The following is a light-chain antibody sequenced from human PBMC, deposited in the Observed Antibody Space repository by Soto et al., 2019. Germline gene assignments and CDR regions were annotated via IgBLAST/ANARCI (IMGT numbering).Light chain of an antibody. CDR3: QQYGSSPPSST. CDR2: DAS. Sequence: EDGLTQSPATLSLSPGERATLSCRAIQSLNNYLGWYQQKPGQAPRLLISDASNRATGIPARFSGRGSGTDFTLTISRLEPEDFAVYYCQQYGSSPPSSTFGQGTRLEIK. J-gene: IGKJ5*01. CDR1: QSLNNY. V-gene: IGKV3-20*01.